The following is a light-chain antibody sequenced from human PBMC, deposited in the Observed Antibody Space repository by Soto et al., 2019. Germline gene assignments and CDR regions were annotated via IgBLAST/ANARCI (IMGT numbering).Light chain of an antibody. CDR3: ISYTSSSTWV. CDR2: EVS. Sequence: QSVLTQPASVSGSPGKSITISCTGTSSDVGAYKYVSWYQQHPGKAPKLMIYEVSNRPSGVSDRFSGSRSGNTASLTISGLQAEDESDYYCISYTSSSTWVFGGGTKLTVL. V-gene: IGLV2-14*01. CDR1: SSDVGAYKY. J-gene: IGLJ3*02.